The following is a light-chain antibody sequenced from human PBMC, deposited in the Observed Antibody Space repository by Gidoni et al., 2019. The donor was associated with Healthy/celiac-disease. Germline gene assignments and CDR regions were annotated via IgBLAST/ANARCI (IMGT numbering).Light chain of an antibody. CDR1: QSVSCSY. Sequence: EIVLTQSPGILSLSPGERATLSCRASQSVSCSYLAWYQQKPGQAPRLLIYGASSRATGIPDRFSGSGSGTDFTLTISRLDPEDFAVYYCQQYGSSPFTFGPGTKVDIK. CDR2: GAS. J-gene: IGKJ3*01. V-gene: IGKV3-20*01. CDR3: QQYGSSPFT.